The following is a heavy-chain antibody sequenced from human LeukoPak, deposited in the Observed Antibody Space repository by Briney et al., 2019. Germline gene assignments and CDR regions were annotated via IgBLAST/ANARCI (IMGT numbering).Heavy chain of an antibody. D-gene: IGHD2-2*01. CDR3: AREKDIVVVPAAYDFWSGSGLNFDY. CDR1: GFTFSSYA. V-gene: IGHV3-30-3*01. J-gene: IGHJ4*02. Sequence: GGSLRLSCAASGFTFSSYAMHWVRQAPGKGLEWVAVISYDGSNKYYADSVKGRFTISRDNSKNTLYLQMNSLRAGDTAVYYCAREKDIVVVPAAYDFWSGSGLNFDYWGQGTLVTVSS. CDR2: ISYDGSNK.